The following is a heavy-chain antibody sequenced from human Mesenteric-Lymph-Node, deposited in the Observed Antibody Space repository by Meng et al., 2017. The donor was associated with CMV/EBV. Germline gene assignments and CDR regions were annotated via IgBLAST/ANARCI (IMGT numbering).Heavy chain of an antibody. Sequence: PFKASGYPFTGYYMHWVRQAPGQGLEWMGRINPNSGGTNYAQKFQGRVTMTRDTSISTAYMELSRLRSDDTAVYYCTRVGGGYFDYWGQGTLVTVSS. D-gene: IGHD3-16*01. CDR2: INPNSGGT. V-gene: IGHV1-2*06. J-gene: IGHJ4*02. CDR1: GYPFTGYY. CDR3: TRVGGGYFDY.